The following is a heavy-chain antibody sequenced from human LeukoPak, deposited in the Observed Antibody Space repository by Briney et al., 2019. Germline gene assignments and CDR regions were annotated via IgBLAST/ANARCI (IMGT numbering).Heavy chain of an antibody. V-gene: IGHV3-30*02. J-gene: IGHJ4*02. D-gene: IGHD1-26*01. CDR1: GFTFSSYG. CDR3: AKEPEGGATYYFDY. CDR2: IRYEGSNK. Sequence: PGGSLRLSCAASGFTFSSYGMHWVRQAPGKGLEWVAFIRYEGSNKYYADSVKGRFTISRDNSKNTLYLQMNSLRAEDTAVYYCAKEPEGGATYYFDYWGQGTLVTVSS.